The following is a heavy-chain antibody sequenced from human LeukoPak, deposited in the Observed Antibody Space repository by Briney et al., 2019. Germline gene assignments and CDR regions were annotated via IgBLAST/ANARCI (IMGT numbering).Heavy chain of an antibody. CDR1: GFTFSSYG. CDR3: ARATTYDILTGYFDY. V-gene: IGHV3-30*02. Sequence: GGSLRLSCAASGFTFSSYGMHWVRQAPGKGLEWVAFIRYDGSNKYYADSVKGRFTISRDNSKNSLYLQMNSLRAEDTAVYYCARATTYDILTGYFDYWGQGTLVTVSS. CDR2: IRYDGSNK. D-gene: IGHD3-9*01. J-gene: IGHJ4*02.